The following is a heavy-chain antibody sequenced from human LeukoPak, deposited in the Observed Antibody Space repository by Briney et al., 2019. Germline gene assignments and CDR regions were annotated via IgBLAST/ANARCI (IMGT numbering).Heavy chain of an antibody. D-gene: IGHD6-13*01. V-gene: IGHV4-34*01. Sequence: SETLSLTCAVYGGSFSGYYWSWIRQPPGKGLEWIGEINHSGSTNYNPSLKSRVTISVDTSKNQFSLKLSSVTAADTAVYYCARAPGIAAAESRGGAFDIWGQGTMVTVSS. CDR3: ARAPGIAAAESRGGAFDI. CDR1: GGSFSGYY. CDR2: INHSGST. J-gene: IGHJ3*02.